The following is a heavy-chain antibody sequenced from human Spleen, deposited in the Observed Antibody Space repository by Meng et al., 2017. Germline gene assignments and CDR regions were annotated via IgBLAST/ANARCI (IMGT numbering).Heavy chain of an antibody. J-gene: IGHJ5*02. D-gene: IGHD6-13*01. CDR3: ASLGIAAAGGWFDP. Sequence: ASVKVSCKASGYTFTSYGFIWVRQAPGQGLEWMGWISAYNGDTNYAQKLQGRVTLTTDSSTSTAYMELRSLRSEDTAVYYCASLGIAAAGGWFDPWGQGTLVTVSS. CDR2: ISAYNGDT. CDR1: GYTFTSYG. V-gene: IGHV1-18*01.